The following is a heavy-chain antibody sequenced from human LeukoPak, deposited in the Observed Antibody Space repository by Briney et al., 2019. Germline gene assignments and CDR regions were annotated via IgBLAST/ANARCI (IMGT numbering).Heavy chain of an antibody. Sequence: GASVKVSCKASGYTFTSYYMHWVRQAPGQGLEWMGIINPSGGSTSYAQKFQGRVTMTRDTSISTAYMELSRLRSDDTAVYYCARDWVTIFSFSPRSFDYWGQGTLVTVSS. D-gene: IGHD3-9*01. J-gene: IGHJ4*02. V-gene: IGHV1-46*01. CDR1: GYTFTSYY. CDR3: ARDWVTIFSFSPRSFDY. CDR2: INPSGGST.